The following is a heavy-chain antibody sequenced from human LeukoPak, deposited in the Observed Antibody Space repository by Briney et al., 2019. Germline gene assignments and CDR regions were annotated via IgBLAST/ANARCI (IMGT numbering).Heavy chain of an antibody. CDR3: AKVLTYGEYAGGDAFDI. Sequence: GGSLRLSCAASGFTFRTYGMNWVRQAPGEGLEWVSVISGSGSTYYADSVKGRFTISRDNSKNTLYLQMNSLRAEDTAVYYCAKVLTYGEYAGGDAFDIWGQGTMVTVSS. D-gene: IGHD4-17*01. CDR2: ISGSGST. J-gene: IGHJ3*02. V-gene: IGHV3-23*01. CDR1: GFTFRTYG.